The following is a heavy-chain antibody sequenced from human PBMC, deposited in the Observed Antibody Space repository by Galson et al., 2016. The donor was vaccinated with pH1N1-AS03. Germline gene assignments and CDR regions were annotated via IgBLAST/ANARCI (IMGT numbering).Heavy chain of an antibody. CDR1: GDSVSSNSVA. CDR2: TYYRSKWFN. V-gene: IGHV6-1*01. Sequence: GAISGDSVSSNSVAGNWIRQSLSRGLEWLGRTYYRSKWFNEYPASVKSRITINSDTSKNQFSLQLNSVTPEDTALYFCARQIKGGMDVWGQGTTVTVSS. D-gene: IGHD5-24*01. CDR3: ARQIKGGMDV. J-gene: IGHJ6*02.